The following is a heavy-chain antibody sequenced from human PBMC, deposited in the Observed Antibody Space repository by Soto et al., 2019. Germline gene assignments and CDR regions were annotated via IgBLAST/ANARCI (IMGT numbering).Heavy chain of an antibody. CDR2: INHSGST. Sequence: SETLSLTCTVSGGSMSSRSHYWGWVRQPPGTGLEWIGEINHSGSTNYNPSLKSRVTISVDTSKNQFSLKLTSVTAADTAVYYCARDKITGLFDYWGQGTLVTVSS. J-gene: IGHJ4*02. V-gene: IGHV4-39*07. CDR3: ARDKITGLFDY. D-gene: IGHD2-8*02. CDR1: GGSMSSRSHY.